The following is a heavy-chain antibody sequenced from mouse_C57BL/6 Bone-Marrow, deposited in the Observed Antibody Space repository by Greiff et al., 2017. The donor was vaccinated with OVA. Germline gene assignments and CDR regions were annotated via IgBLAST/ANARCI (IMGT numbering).Heavy chain of an antibody. J-gene: IGHJ2*01. V-gene: IGHV1-50*01. CDR3: ARWENGYFDY. CDR1: GYTFTSYW. D-gene: IGHD4-1*01. CDR2: IDPSDSYT. Sequence: VQLQQSGAELVKPGASVKLSCKASGYTFTSYWMQWVKQRPGQGLEWIGEIDPSDSYTNYNQKFKGKATLTVDTSSSTAYMQLSSLTSEDSAVYYCARWENGYFDYWGQGTTLTVSS.